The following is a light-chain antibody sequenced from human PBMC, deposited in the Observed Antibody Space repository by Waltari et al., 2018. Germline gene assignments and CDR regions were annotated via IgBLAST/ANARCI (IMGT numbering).Light chain of an antibody. Sequence: QSAPTQPPSVSGSPGQSVTISCTGTSSDIGTYNYVSWYQQHPNKAPKLLIFGVSSRPSGVSVRFSGSKSANTASLTISGLQAEDEADYYCCSFTNIRTWVFGGGTRLTVL. V-gene: IGLV2-14*01. J-gene: IGLJ2*01. CDR3: CSFTNIRTWV. CDR1: SSDIGTYNY. CDR2: GVS.